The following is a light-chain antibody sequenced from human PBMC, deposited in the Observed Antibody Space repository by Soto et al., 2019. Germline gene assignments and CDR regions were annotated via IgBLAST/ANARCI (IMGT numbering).Light chain of an antibody. CDR3: QHYNSYSEA. Sequence: IQMPQSPSTLSASVGDTVTVTCRASQSISVSLAWYQQKPGKAPNLLIYDASTLQGGVPSRFSGSGSGTEFTLTISSLQPDDFATYYCQHYNSYSEAFGQGTKV. CDR2: DAS. J-gene: IGKJ1*01. CDR1: QSISVS. V-gene: IGKV1-5*01.